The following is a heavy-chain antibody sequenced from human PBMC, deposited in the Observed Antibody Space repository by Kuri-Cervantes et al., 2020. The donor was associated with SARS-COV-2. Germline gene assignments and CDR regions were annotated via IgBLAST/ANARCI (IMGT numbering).Heavy chain of an antibody. D-gene: IGHD6-19*01. V-gene: IGHV3-30-3*01. CDR3: ATTSSGRGH. CDR1: GFTFSSYA. J-gene: IGHJ4*02. Sequence: GGSLRLSCAASGFTFSSYAMHWVRQAPGKGLEGVAVISYDGSNKYYADSVKGRFTISRDNSKNTLYLQMNSLRAEDTAVYYCATTSSGRGHWGQGTLVTVSS. CDR2: ISYDGSNK.